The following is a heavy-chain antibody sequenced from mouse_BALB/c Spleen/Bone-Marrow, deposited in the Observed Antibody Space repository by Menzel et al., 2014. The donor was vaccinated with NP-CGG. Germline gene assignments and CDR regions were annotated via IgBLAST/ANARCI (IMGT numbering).Heavy chain of an antibody. CDR3: ARTYYNYDRAWFAY. CDR1: GYTFTSYT. CDR2: INPSSGYT. V-gene: IGHV1-4*01. Sequence: VQLQQSGAELARPGASVKMTCKASGYTFTSYTMHWVKQRPGQGLEWIGYINPSSGYTNYNQKFKDKATLTPDKSSSTAYMQLSSLTADDSVDYYGARTYYNYDRAWFAYGGQGTLVTVSA. D-gene: IGHD2-12*01. J-gene: IGHJ3*01.